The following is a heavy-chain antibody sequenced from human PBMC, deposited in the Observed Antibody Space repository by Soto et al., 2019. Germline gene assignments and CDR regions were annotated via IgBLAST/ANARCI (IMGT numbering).Heavy chain of an antibody. CDR1: GGSISSGGYY. CDR2: IYYSGNT. J-gene: IGHJ4*02. V-gene: IGHV4-31*03. D-gene: IGHD3-9*01. Sequence: QVQLQESGPGLVKPSQTLSLTCTVSGGSISSGGYYWSWIRQHPKKGLELIGYIYYSGNTYYNPSLXCRVAISVDTSKSQFSLNLTSVTAADTAVYYCATLVTTYFEYWGQGTLVTVSS. CDR3: ATLVTTYFEY.